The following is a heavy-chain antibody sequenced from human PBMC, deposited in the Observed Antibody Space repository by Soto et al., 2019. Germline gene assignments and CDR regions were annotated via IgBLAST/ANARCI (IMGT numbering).Heavy chain of an antibody. V-gene: IGHV3-15*01. Sequence: LRLSCVASEFTLSNAWMSWLRPAPGKGLEWIGRIKSKTDGGTTDYAAPVKGRFTISRDDSKNLLYLQMNSLTTEDTAVYYCTLRSIEAAFPFDYWDQGTLVTVSS. CDR3: TLRSIEAAFPFDY. CDR1: EFTLSNAW. D-gene: IGHD6-13*01. J-gene: IGHJ4*02. CDR2: IKSKTDGGTT.